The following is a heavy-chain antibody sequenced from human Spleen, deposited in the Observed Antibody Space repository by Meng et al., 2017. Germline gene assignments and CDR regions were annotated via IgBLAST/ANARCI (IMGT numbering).Heavy chain of an antibody. CDR3: ARRRIAAAGMLDY. CDR2: INHSGST. D-gene: IGHD6-13*01. V-gene: IGHV4-34*01. Sequence: QGHLPRWGRGSMKSSWTLSFTGCSSGGAFRDYYWILIRQPPGQGLEWIGEINHSGSTNYNPSLESRATISVDKSKNQFSLKLSSVTAADTAVYYCARRRIAAAGMLDYWGQGTMVTVSS. CDR1: GGAFRDYY. J-gene: IGHJ4*02.